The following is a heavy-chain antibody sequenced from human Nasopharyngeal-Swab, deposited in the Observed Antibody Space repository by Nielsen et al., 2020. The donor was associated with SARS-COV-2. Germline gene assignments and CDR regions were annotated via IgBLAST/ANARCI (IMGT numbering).Heavy chain of an antibody. CDR2: ISGSGDTT. J-gene: IGHJ6*02. CDR3: AKGAYFMLITDV. V-gene: IGHV3-23*01. D-gene: IGHD2-8*01. Sequence: GGSLRLSCEASGFDFGSHAMSWVPQAPGKGLEWVPSISGSGDTTYYAASVRGRFTTSRDNSRKTLDLQMTSLRVEDTAVYYCAKGAYFMLITDVRGQGTTVTVSS. CDR1: GFDFGSHA.